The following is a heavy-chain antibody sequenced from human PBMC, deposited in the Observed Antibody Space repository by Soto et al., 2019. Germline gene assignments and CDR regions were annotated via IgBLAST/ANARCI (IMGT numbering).Heavy chain of an antibody. D-gene: IGHD3-16*02. Sequence: PGGSLRLSCAASGCISSNYAMAWVRQGPGKGLEWVSGISGSGVSTYYADSVKGRFTISRDNFKNTLYLQMNSLRAEDTAVYFCAKEGPPHIWGSYRYVDYWGQGTLVTVSS. V-gene: IGHV3-23*01. CDR2: ISGSGVST. J-gene: IGHJ4*02. CDR3: AKEGPPHIWGSYRYVDY. CDR1: GCISSNYA.